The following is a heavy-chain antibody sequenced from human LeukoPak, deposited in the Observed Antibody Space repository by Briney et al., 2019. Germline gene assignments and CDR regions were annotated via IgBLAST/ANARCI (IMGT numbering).Heavy chain of an antibody. CDR3: AADLNYYDSSGSGDY. J-gene: IGHJ4*02. CDR2: IVVGSGNT. D-gene: IGHD3-22*01. CDR1: GFTFTSSA. V-gene: IGHV1-58*02. Sequence: GTPVKVSCKASGFTFTSSAMQWVRQARGQRLEWIGWIVVGSGNTNYAQKFQERVTITRDMSTSTAYMELTSLRSEDTAVYYCAADLNYYDSSGSGDYWGQGTLVTVSS.